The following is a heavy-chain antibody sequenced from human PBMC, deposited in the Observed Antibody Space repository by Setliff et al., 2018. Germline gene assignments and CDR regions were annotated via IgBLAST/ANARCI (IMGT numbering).Heavy chain of an antibody. Sequence: ASETLSLTCTVSGDSISRAKYYWSWIRQSAGKGLECLGRIYTDGSTKYNPSLNSRVTLLIDRAKNQISLRLSSVTAADTAVYYCARGQAGNYDYYMDVWGKGTTVTVSS. CDR3: ARGQAGNYDYYMDV. J-gene: IGHJ6*03. V-gene: IGHV4-61*02. CDR2: IYTDGST. CDR1: GDSISRAKYY.